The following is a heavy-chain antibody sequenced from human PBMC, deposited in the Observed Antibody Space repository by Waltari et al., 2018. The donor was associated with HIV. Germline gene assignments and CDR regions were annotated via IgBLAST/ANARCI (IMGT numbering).Heavy chain of an antibody. Sequence: QVQLVQSGAEVKKPGASVKVSCKASGYTFTGYYMHWLRQAPGQGLEWMGWINPNSGGTNYAQKFQGRVTMTRDTSISTAYMELSRLRSDDTAVYYCARAQYYYDSSGYYYGDYGMDVWGQGTTVTVSS. CDR3: ARAQYYYDSSGYYYGDYGMDV. CDR1: GYTFTGYY. V-gene: IGHV1-2*02. CDR2: INPNSGGT. J-gene: IGHJ6*02. D-gene: IGHD3-22*01.